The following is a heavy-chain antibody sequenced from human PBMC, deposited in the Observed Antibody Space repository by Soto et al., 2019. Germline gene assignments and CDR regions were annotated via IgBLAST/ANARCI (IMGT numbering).Heavy chain of an antibody. D-gene: IGHD1-26*01. CDR3: ARVAPWDPYYGMDV. Sequence: SETLSLTCTVSGGSVSSGSYHWSWIRQPPGKGLEWIGYIYYSGTTNYNPSLKSRVTISVDTSKNQFSLKLSSMTAADTSVYYCARVAPWDPYYGMDVWGQGTTVTVSS. CDR1: GGSVSSGSYH. V-gene: IGHV4-61*01. J-gene: IGHJ6*02. CDR2: IYYSGTT.